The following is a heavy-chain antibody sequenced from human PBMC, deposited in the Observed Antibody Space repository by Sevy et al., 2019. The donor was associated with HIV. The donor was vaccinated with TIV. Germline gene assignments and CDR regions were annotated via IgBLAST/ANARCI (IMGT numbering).Heavy chain of an antibody. Sequence: GGSLRLSCTASGFAFSTYGMHWVRQAPGKGLEWVAIIWFEGINKDYAEPVKGRFTISRDNSKNTLYLQMNSLRVDDTALYYCARERRSSGIDYWGQGTLVTVSS. D-gene: IGHD3-10*01. J-gene: IGHJ4*01. CDR3: ARERRSSGIDY. V-gene: IGHV3-33*01. CDR2: IWFEGINK. CDR1: GFAFSTYG.